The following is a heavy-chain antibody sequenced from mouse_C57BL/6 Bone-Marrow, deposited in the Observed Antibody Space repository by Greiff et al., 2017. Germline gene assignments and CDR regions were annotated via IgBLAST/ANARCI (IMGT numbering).Heavy chain of an antibody. Sequence: QVHVKQPGAELVRPGSSVKLSCQASGYTFTSYWMDWVKQRPGQGLEWIGNIYPSDSETHYNQKFKDKATLTVDKSSSTDYMQLSSLTSEDSAVYYCARGTKDDFDYWGQGTTPTVSS. D-gene: IGHD1-1*01. J-gene: IGHJ2*01. CDR1: GYTFTSYW. CDR3: ARGTKDDFDY. V-gene: IGHV1-61*01. CDR2: IYPSDSET.